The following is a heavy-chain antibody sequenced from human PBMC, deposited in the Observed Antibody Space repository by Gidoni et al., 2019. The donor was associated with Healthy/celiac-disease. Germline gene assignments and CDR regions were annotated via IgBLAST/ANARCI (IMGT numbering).Heavy chain of an antibody. V-gene: IGHV4-34*01. CDR2: INHSGST. CDR1: GGSFSGYY. D-gene: IGHD3-10*01. J-gene: IGHJ2*01. Sequence: QVQLQQWGAGLFKPSETLSLTCAVYGGSFSGYYWSWIRPPPGKGLEWIVEINHSGSTNYNPSLKSRVTISVDTSKNQFSLKLSSVTAADTAVYYCARGLGYYGSGRSWYFDLWGRGTLVTVSS. CDR3: ARGLGYYGSGRSWYFDL.